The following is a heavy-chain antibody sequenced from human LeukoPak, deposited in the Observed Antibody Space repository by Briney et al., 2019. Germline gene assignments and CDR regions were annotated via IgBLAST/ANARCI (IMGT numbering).Heavy chain of an antibody. CDR3: ARDFHGDYTSDL. CDR2: ISAYNGKT. CDR1: GYTFTSYY. J-gene: IGHJ2*01. D-gene: IGHD4-17*01. V-gene: IGHV1-18*04. Sequence: ASVKVSCKASGYTFTSYYMHWVRQAPGHGLEWMGWISAYNGKTNYAQKLQGRVTMTTDTSTSTAYMELRSLSSDDTAVYYCARDFHGDYTSDLWGRGTLVTVSS.